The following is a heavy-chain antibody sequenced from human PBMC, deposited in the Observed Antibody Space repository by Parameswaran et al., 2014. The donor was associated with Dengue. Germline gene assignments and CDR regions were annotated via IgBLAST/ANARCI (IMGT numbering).Heavy chain of an antibody. J-gene: IGHJ5*02. Sequence: HADSVKGRFSVSRDNSKNMLYVHMNSLRAEDTAVYYCAIDAYDFWSSGSQYNWFDPWGQGTLVTVSS. D-gene: IGHD3-3*01. V-gene: IGHV3-23*01. CDR3: AIDAYDFWSSGSQYNWFDP.